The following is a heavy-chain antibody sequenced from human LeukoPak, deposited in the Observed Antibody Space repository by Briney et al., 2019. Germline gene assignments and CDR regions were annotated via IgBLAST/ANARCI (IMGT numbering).Heavy chain of an antibody. J-gene: IGHJ4*02. CDR1: GFTFTSYY. V-gene: IGHV1-46*01. D-gene: IGHD3-9*01. Sequence: GGSLRLSCAASGFTFTSYYMHWVRQAPGQGLEWMGIINPSGGSTSYAQKFQGRVTMTRDTSTSTVYMELSSLRSEDTAVYYCARPKNYDILTGYYDYWGQGTLVTVSS. CDR3: ARPKNYDILTGYYDY. CDR2: INPSGGST.